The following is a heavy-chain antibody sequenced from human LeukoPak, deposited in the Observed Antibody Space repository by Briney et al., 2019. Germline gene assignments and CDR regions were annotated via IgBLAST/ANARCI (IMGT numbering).Heavy chain of an antibody. CDR1: GGTFSSYA. CDR3: ARGKSYDILTGYYTNYYYGMDV. CDR2: IIPIFGIA. J-gene: IGHJ6*02. D-gene: IGHD3-9*01. Sequence: ASVKVSCKASGGTFSSYAISWVRQAPGQGLEWMGRIIPIFGIANYAQKFQGRVTITADKSTSTAYMELSSLRSEDTAVYYCARGKSYDILTGYYTNYYYGMDVWGQGTAVTVSS. V-gene: IGHV1-69*04.